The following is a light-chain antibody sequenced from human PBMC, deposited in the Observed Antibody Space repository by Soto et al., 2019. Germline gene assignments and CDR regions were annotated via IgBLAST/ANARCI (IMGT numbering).Light chain of an antibody. Sequence: IVMTQSPATLSVSLGEGATLSCRASHSVGSNLAWYQQKPGQAPRVLIYGASTRATGIPARFSGSGSGTEFTLTISGLQSEDFAVYFRQQYNNWPLTFGGGTTVEI. CDR3: QQYNNWPLT. CDR2: GAS. V-gene: IGKV3D-15*01. J-gene: IGKJ4*01. CDR1: HSVGSN.